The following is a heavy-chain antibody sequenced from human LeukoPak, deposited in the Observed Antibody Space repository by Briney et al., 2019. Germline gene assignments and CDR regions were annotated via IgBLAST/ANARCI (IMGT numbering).Heavy chain of an antibody. D-gene: IGHD3-10*01. CDR2: IYYSGST. J-gene: IGHJ5*02. CDR1: GGSISSGGYY. Sequence: SQTLSLTCTVSGGSISSGGYYWSWIRLHPGKGLEWIGYIYYSGSTYYNPSLKSRVTISVDTSKNQFSLKLSSVTAADTAVYYCARRWFGELFPPNNWFDPWGQGTLVTVSS. V-gene: IGHV4-31*03. CDR3: ARRWFGELFPPNNWFDP.